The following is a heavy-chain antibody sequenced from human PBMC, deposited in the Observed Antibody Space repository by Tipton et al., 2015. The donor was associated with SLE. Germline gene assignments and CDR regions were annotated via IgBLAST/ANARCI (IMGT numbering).Heavy chain of an antibody. CDR1: GGSISSYY. V-gene: IGHV4-39*07. J-gene: IGHJ5*02. CDR2: IYYSGST. CDR3: ARVQAYEGFDP. D-gene: IGHD3-16*01. Sequence: GLVKPSETLSLSCSVSGGSISSYYWGWIRQPPGKGLEWIGSIYYSGSTYYNPSLKSRVTISVDTSKNQFSLKLSPVTAADTAVYYCARVQAYEGFDPWGQGTLVTVSS.